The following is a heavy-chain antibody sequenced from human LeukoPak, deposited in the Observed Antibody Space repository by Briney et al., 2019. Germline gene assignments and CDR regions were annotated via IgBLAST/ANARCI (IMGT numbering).Heavy chain of an antibody. J-gene: IGHJ5*02. CDR3: AREPNYDFWSGQPNWFDP. Sequence: GGSLRLSCAASGFTFSDYYMSWIRQAPGKGLEWVSYISSSGSTIYYADSVKGRFTISRDNAKNSLYLQMNSLRAEDTAVYYCAREPNYDFWSGQPNWFDPWGQGTLVTVSS. D-gene: IGHD3-3*01. V-gene: IGHV3-11*04. CDR1: GFTFSDYY. CDR2: ISSSGSTI.